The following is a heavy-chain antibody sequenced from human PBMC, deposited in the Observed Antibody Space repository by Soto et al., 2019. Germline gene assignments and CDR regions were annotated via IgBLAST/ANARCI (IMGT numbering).Heavy chain of an antibody. J-gene: IGHJ6*02. Sequence: PGGSLRLSCAASGFTFSSYSMNWVRQAPGKGLEWVSYISSTGSTIYYADSVKGRFTISRDNAKKSLYLQMNSLRAEDTAVYYCARDLGGYRFYGMDVWGQGTTVTVS. CDR3: ARDLGGYRFYGMDV. CDR1: GFTFSSYS. CDR2: ISSTGSTI. D-gene: IGHD3-16*02. V-gene: IGHV3-48*01.